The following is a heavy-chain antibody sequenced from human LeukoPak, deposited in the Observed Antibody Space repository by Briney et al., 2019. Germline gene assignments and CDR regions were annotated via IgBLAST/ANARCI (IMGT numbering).Heavy chain of an antibody. CDR2: INHSAST. CDR3: ARGGALLWFGELLPFSYYGMDV. Sequence: SETLSLTCAVYDGSFSGYYWSWIRQPPGKGLEWIGEINHSASTNYNPSLKSRVTISVDTSKNQFSLKLSSVTAADTAVYYCARGGALLWFGELLPFSYYGMDVWGQGTTVTVSS. V-gene: IGHV4-34*01. D-gene: IGHD3-10*01. J-gene: IGHJ6*02. CDR1: DGSFSGYY.